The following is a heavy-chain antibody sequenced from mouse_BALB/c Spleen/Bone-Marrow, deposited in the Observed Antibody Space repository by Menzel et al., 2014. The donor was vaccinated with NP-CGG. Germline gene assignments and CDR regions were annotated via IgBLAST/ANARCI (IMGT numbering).Heavy chain of an antibody. V-gene: IGHV1-69*02. CDR3: TRDGSPFAY. Sequence: QVQLQQSGAELVRPGASVKLSCKASGYTFTSYWINWVKQRPGQGLEWIGNIYPSDSYTNYNQKFKDKATLTVDKSSSTAYMQLSSPTPEDSAVYYCTRDGSPFAYWGQGTLVTVSA. J-gene: IGHJ3*01. CDR1: GYTFTSYW. D-gene: IGHD2-3*01. CDR2: IYPSDSYT.